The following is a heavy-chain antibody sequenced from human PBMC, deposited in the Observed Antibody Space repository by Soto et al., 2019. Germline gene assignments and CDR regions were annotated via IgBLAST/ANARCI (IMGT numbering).Heavy chain of an antibody. CDR2: IYYSGST. D-gene: IGHD2-8*01. CDR1: GGSINNHY. Sequence: QVQLQESGPGLVKPSETLSLTCTVSGGSINNHYWSWIRQPPGKGLERIGYIYYSGSTNYNPSLKRRVTISVDTTKNQFSLNLTSLTAADTATHYCARTNWDCQYWGHGTLVIVSS. CDR3: ARTNWDCQY. V-gene: IGHV4-59*11. J-gene: IGHJ4*01.